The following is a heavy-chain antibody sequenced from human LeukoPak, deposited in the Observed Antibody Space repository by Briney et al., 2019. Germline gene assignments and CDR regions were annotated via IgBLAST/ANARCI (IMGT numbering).Heavy chain of an antibody. J-gene: IGHJ6*02. CDR3: ARGGYPNYDILTGYYEDYYYYGMDV. CDR1: GYTFTSYD. D-gene: IGHD3-9*01. Sequence: ASVKVSCKASGYTFTSYDINWVRQATGQGLEWMGWMNPNSGNTGYAQKFQGRVTMTRNTSISTAYMELSSLRSEDTAVYYCARGGYPNYDILTGYYEDYYYYGMDVWGQGTTVTVS. V-gene: IGHV1-8*01. CDR2: MNPNSGNT.